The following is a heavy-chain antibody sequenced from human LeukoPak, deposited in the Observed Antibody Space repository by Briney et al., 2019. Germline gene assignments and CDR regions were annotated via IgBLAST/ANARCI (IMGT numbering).Heavy chain of an antibody. CDR1: GYTFTSYY. V-gene: IGHV1-46*01. Sequence: ASVKVSCKASGYTFTSYYMHWVRQAPGQGLEWMGIINPSGGSTSYAQKFQGRVTITRDTSASTAYMELSSLRSEDTAVYYCARDERSGWYGASRYWGQGTLVTVFS. J-gene: IGHJ4*02. CDR3: ARDERSGWYGASRY. CDR2: INPSGGST. D-gene: IGHD6-19*01.